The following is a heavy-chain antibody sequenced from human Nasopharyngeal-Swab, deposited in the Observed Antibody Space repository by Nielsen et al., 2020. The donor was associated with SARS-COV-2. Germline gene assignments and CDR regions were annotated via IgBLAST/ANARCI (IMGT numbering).Heavy chain of an antibody. CDR3: TTEDSSSWYWFDP. CDR2: IKSKTDGGTT. CDR1: GFTFSNAW. J-gene: IGHJ5*02. V-gene: IGHV3-15*01. D-gene: IGHD6-13*01. Sequence: GGSLRLSCAASGFTFSNAWMSWVRQAPGKGLEWVGRIKSKTDGGTTDCAAPVKGRFTISRDDSKNTLYLQMNSLKTEDTAVYYCTTEDSSSWYWFDPWGQGTLVTVSS.